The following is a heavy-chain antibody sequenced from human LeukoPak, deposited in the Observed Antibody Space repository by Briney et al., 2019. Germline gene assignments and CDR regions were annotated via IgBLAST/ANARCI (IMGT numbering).Heavy chain of an antibody. Sequence: GGSLRLSCAPSGFTFSSFAMTWVRQAPGKGLEWVASIKLDGSEKYYVDSVKGRFTISRDNAKNSLYLQLNSLRAEDTAVYYCARQGRYSSSWTFYFDYWGQGTLVTVSS. V-gene: IGHV3-7*01. CDR3: ARQGRYSSSWTFYFDY. J-gene: IGHJ4*02. CDR2: IKLDGSEK. D-gene: IGHD6-13*01. CDR1: GFTFSSFA.